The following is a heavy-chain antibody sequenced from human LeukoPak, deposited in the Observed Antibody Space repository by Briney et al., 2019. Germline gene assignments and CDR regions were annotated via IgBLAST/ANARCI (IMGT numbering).Heavy chain of an antibody. CDR2: ISSSGSTI. V-gene: IGHV3-48*03. CDR1: GFTFSSYE. Sequence: GGSLRLSCAASGFTFSSYEMNWVRQAPGKGLEWVSYISSSGSTIYYADSVKGRFTISRDNAKNSLYMKVNSLRAEDTAVYYCARAYRDGYNRDAFDIWGQGTMVTVSS. J-gene: IGHJ3*02. D-gene: IGHD5-24*01. CDR3: ARAYRDGYNRDAFDI.